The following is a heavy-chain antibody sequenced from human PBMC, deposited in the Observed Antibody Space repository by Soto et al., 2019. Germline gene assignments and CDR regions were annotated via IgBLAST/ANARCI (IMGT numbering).Heavy chain of an antibody. CDR1: GFTFSSYS. CDR3: DRDYHWFGELLEKDDAFDI. D-gene: IGHD3-10*01. J-gene: IGHJ3*02. CDR2: ISSSSSTI. V-gene: IGHV3-48*04. Sequence: GGSLRLSCAASGFTFSSYSMNWVRQAPGKGLEWVSYISSSSSTIYYADSVKGRFTIARDNAKNSLYLQMHSLRAEDTAVYSCDRDYHWFGELLEKDDAFDIWGQGTMVTVSS.